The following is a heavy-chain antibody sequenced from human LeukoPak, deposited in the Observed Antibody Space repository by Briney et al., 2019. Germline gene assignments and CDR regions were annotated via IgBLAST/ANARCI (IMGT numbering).Heavy chain of an antibody. V-gene: IGHV1-46*01. CDR1: GYTFTSYY. J-gene: IGHJ4*02. D-gene: IGHD3-22*01. CDR3: ARETVYDSSGYYYDY. CDR2: INPSGGST. Sequence: ASVKVSCKASGYTFTSYYMHWVRQAPGQGLEWMGIINPSGGSTSYAQKFQGRVTMTRDMSMSTVYMELSSLRSEDTAVYYCARETVYDSSGYYYDYWGQGTLVTVSS.